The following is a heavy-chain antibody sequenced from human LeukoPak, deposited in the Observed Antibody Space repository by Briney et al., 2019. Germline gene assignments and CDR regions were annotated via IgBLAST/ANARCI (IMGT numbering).Heavy chain of an antibody. V-gene: IGHV3-11*04. J-gene: IGHJ4*02. D-gene: IGHD1-14*01. CDR2: NSNTGSTT. CDR1: GFTFSGNY. CDR3: ARARKGYYFDY. Sequence: GGSLRLSCAAPGFTFSGNYMTWIRQAPGKGLEWDSYNSNTGSTTYYADPVKGRLTISRNNAKNSLYLQMNSLRAEDTAVYYCARARKGYYFDYWGQGTLVTVSS.